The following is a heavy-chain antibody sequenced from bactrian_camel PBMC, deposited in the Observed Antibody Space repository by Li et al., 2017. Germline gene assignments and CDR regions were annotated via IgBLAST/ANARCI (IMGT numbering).Heavy chain of an antibody. V-gene: IGHV3S42*01. CDR2: VTSVASGQES. CDR3: AASWTGVCRYNGNWHLFGV. D-gene: IGHD7*01. J-gene: IGHJ6*01. CDR1: GFTFSSSA. Sequence: VQLVESGGGLVQPGGSLRLSCAASGFTFSSSAMHWVRQAPGKGLEWVSAVTSVASGQESIYIDSVKGRFTISQDNSKNTMYLQLNSLKPEDTAIYYCAASWTGVCRYNGNWHLFGVSGLGTQVTVS.